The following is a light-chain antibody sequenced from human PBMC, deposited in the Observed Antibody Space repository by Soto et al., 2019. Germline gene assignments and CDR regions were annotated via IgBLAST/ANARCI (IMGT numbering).Light chain of an antibody. Sequence: EIVLTQSPATLSLSPGERATLSCRASQSVSSYVAWYQQKPGQAPRLLIYDASNRATGIPARFSGSRSGTDFTLSISSLEPEDFAVYYCQQRSNWSLTFGGGTKVEIK. CDR3: QQRSNWSLT. V-gene: IGKV3-11*01. CDR1: QSVSSY. CDR2: DAS. J-gene: IGKJ4*01.